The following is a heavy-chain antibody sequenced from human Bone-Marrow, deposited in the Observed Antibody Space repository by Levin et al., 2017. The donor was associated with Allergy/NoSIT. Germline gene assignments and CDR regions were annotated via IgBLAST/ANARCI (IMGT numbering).Heavy chain of an antibody. J-gene: IGHJ3*02. CDR2: TNSDDTSI. CDR3: ARRLAVAGTYDI. CDR1: GFTFSSYW. Sequence: LSLTCAASGFTFSSYWMHWVRQTPGKGLVWVSRTNSDDTSISYADSVKGRFTISRDNAKNTLYLQMNSLRAEDTAVYYCARRLAVAGTYDIWGQGTLVTVSS. D-gene: IGHD6-19*01. V-gene: IGHV3-74*01.